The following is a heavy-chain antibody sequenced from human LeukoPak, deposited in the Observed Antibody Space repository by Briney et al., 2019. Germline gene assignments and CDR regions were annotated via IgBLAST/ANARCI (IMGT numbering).Heavy chain of an antibody. CDR1: GFTFSSAS. V-gene: IGHV1-46*01. D-gene: IGHD3-10*01. J-gene: IGHJ4*02. Sequence: GASVRVSCKASGFTFSSASVYWVRQAPGQGFEWMGMMKSSDGRTTYAQKFQGRVSMTRDTSTNTVYTDLNGLRSEDSAVYYCATAVVWGLHLSDSWGPGTLVTVAS. CDR2: MKSSDGRT. CDR3: ATAVVWGLHLSDS.